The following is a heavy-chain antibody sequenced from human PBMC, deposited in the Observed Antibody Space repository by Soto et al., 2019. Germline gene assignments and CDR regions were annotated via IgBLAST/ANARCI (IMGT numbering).Heavy chain of an antibody. Sequence: QVQLVESGGGVVQPGRSLRLSCAASGFTFSSYAMHWVRQAPGKGREWVAVISYDGSNKYYADSVKGRFTISRDNSKNTLYLQMNSLRAEDTAVYYCARGIVLVPAASYYYGMDVWGQGTTVTVSS. J-gene: IGHJ6*02. D-gene: IGHD2-2*01. CDR1: GFTFSSYA. CDR2: ISYDGSNK. CDR3: ARGIVLVPAASYYYGMDV. V-gene: IGHV3-30-3*01.